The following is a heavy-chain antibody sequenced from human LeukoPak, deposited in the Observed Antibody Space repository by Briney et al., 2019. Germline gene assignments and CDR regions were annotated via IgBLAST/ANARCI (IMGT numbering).Heavy chain of an antibody. D-gene: IGHD3-10*01. CDR3: ARDRIRQFPGGAFDI. CDR1: GFTFSSYW. CDR2: IKQDGSEK. Sequence: PGGSLRLSCAASGFTFSSYWMSWVRQAPGKGLEWVPNIKQDGSEKYYVDSVKGRFTISRDNAKNSLYLQMNSLRAEDTAVYYCARDRIRQFPGGAFDIWGQGTMVTVSS. J-gene: IGHJ3*02. V-gene: IGHV3-7*01.